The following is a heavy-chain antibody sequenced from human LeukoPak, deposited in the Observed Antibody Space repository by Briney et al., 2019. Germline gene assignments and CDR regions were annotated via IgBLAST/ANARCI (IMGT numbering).Heavy chain of an antibody. D-gene: IGHD2-8*01. Sequence: AGTLSLTCTVSGTSITSYYWNWIRQAPGQGPEWIGYGHYSGNIKYNPPLESRVTISVDTSKNQFSLRLSSVTAADTAVYFCAKWASDNTAFDLWGQGTLVTVSS. V-gene: IGHV4-59*08. CDR2: GHYSGNI. J-gene: IGHJ4*02. CDR3: AKWASDNTAFDL. CDR1: GTSITSYY.